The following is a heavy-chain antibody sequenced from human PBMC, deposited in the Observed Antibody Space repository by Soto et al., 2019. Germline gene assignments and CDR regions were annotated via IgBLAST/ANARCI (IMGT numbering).Heavy chain of an antibody. Sequence: QVQLQESGPGLVKPSQTLSLTCTVSGGSISSGGYYWSWIRQHPGKGLEWIGYIYYSGSTYYNPSLKSQVTISVDTSKNQFSLKLSSVTAADTAVYYCARGDGDLGPNWFDPWGQGTLVTVSS. J-gene: IGHJ5*02. CDR1: GGSISSGGYY. V-gene: IGHV4-31*01. CDR2: IYYSGST. CDR3: ARGDGDLGPNWFDP. D-gene: IGHD4-17*01.